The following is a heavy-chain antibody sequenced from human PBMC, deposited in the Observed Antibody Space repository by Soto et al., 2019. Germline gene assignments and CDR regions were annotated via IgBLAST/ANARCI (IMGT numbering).Heavy chain of an antibody. J-gene: IGHJ6*02. V-gene: IGHV4-34*01. Sequence: QVQLQQWGAGLLKASGTLSLTCAVYGGSFSGYYWSWIRQPPGKGLEWIGEINHSGSTNYNPSLKSRVTISVDTSKNQFSLKLSSVTAADTAVYYCARDRPDYDILTQPRTSYGMDVWGQGTTVTVSS. CDR3: ARDRPDYDILTQPRTSYGMDV. D-gene: IGHD3-9*01. CDR2: INHSGST. CDR1: GGSFSGYY.